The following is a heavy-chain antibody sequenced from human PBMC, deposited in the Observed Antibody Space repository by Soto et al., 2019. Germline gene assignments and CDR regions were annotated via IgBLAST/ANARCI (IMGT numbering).Heavy chain of an antibody. CDR3: ARGGNGDSGGIYYYYGMDV. V-gene: IGHV4-59*01. CDR1: GGSISSYY. J-gene: IGHJ6*02. CDR2: IYYSGST. Sequence: SETLSLTCTVSGGSISSYYWSWIRQPPGKGLEWIGYIYYSGSTNYNPSLKSRVTISVDTSKNQFSLKLSSVTAADTAVYYCARGGNGDSGGIYYYYGMDVWGQGTTVTVSS. D-gene: IGHD4-17*01.